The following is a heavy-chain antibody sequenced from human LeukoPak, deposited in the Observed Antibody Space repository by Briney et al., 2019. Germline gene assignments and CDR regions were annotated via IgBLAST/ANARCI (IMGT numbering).Heavy chain of an antibody. V-gene: IGHV4-39*01. D-gene: IGHD3-10*01. J-gene: IGHJ4*02. Sequence: SETLSLTCTVSGGSIRITKFYWAWIRQSPGTGLEWLGSINDGGHTYYNPSLQSRVTISLDTSKNRFSLRLSSVTAADTAVYYCAGQRARFGEWAFDDWGQGTLVTVSS. CDR3: AGQRARFGEWAFDD. CDR1: GGSIRITKFY. CDR2: INDGGHT.